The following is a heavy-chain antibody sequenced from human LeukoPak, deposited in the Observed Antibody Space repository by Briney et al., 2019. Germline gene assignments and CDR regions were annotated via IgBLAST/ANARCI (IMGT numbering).Heavy chain of an antibody. J-gene: IGHJ4*02. CDR1: GGSFSGYY. CDR3: ARHVRLLSRDYFDY. D-gene: IGHD2-21*02. CDR2: INHSGST. Sequence: PSETLSLTCAVYGGSFSGYYWSWLRQPPGKGLEWIGEINHSGSTNYNPSLKSRVTISVDTSKNQFSLKLSSVTAADTAVYYCARHVRLLSRDYFDYWGQGTLVTVSS. V-gene: IGHV4-34*01.